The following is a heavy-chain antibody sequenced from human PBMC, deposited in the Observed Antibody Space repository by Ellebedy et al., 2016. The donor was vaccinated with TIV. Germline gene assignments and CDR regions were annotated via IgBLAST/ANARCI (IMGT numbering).Heavy chain of an antibody. CDR3: AREAYYDILTGYYGHYGMDV. Sequence: SETLSLTCTVSGGSISSYYWSWIRQPPGKGLEWIGYIYYSGSTNYNPSLKSRVTISVDTSKNQFSLKLSSVTAADTAVYYCAREAYYDILTGYYGHYGMDVWGQGTTVTVS. D-gene: IGHD3-9*01. CDR1: GGSISSYY. V-gene: IGHV4-59*01. J-gene: IGHJ6*02. CDR2: IYYSGST.